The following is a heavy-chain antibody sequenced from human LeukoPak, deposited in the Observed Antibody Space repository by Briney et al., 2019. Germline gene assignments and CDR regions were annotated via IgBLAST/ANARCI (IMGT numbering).Heavy chain of an antibody. CDR1: GFTFSDFW. J-gene: IGHJ3*02. Sequence: PGGSLRLSCAGSGFTFSDFWMTWVRQTPGKGLEWVANIKEDGTEKNLVDSVKGRFTIPRDNTKNSLYLQMNSLRGEDTAVYYCTRDSGYNAFDIWGQGTMVTVSS. CDR3: TRDSGYNAFDI. D-gene: IGHD5-12*01. V-gene: IGHV3-7*01. CDR2: IKEDGTEK.